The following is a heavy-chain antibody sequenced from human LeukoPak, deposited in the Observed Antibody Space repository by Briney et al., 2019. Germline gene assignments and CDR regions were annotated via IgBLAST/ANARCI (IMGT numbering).Heavy chain of an antibody. D-gene: IGHD2-15*01. J-gene: IGHJ4*02. Sequence: PSETLSLTCTVSGGSIGSTNYYWDWIRQPPGKGLEWIGTIYYSGSSACTPSLKSRVTISVDTSKNQFSLKLNSVTAADTAVYYCARRIQEGGRNYHYGDYWGQGTLVTVSS. CDR1: GGSIGSTNYY. CDR3: ARRIQEGGRNYHYGDY. V-gene: IGHV4-39*01. CDR2: IYYSGSS.